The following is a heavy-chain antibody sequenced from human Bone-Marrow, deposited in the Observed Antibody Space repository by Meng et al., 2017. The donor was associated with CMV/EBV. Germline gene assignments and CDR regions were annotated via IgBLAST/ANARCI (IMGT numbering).Heavy chain of an antibody. Sequence: SETLSLTCTVSGASVSSYYWSWIRRPPGKGLEWIGYIYYSGSTNFNPSLRSRVTISVDTSKNQFSLKLSSVTAADTAVYYCARTTSSGWYRGHWYFDLWGRGTLVTVSS. D-gene: IGHD6-19*01. CDR3: ARTTSSGWYRGHWYFDL. V-gene: IGHV4-59*02. CDR2: IYYSGST. J-gene: IGHJ2*01. CDR1: GASVSSYY.